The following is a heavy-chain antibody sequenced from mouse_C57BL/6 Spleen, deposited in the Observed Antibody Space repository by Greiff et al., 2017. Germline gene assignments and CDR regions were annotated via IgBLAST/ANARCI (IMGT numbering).Heavy chain of an antibody. CDR1: GYTFTSYW. V-gene: IGHV1-64*01. CDR2: IHPNRGST. D-gene: IGHD1-1*01. J-gene: IGHJ2*02. Sequence: VQRVESGAELVKPGASVKLSCKASGYTFTSYWMHWVKQRPGQGLEWIGMIHPNRGSTNCNEKFKIKATLTVDKSSSTAYMNHSSLTSVDSAVYYCARSGSSPYFDYWGQGTSLTVSS. CDR3: ARSGSSPYFDY.